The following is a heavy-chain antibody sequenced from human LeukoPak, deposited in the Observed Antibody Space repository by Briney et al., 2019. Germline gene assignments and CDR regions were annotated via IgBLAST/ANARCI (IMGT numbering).Heavy chain of an antibody. CDR1: GGSLSDYY. V-gene: IGHV4-34*03. CDR2: INHSGST. J-gene: IGHJ5*02. CDR3: SRLYGDYGWFDP. Sequence: SSETLSLTCAVYGGSLSDYYWSWIRQPPGKGLEWIGEINHSGSTNYNSSLKSRITISLDTSKNQFSLKLSSVTAADTAVYYCSRLYGDYGWFDPWGQGTLVTVSS. D-gene: IGHD4-17*01.